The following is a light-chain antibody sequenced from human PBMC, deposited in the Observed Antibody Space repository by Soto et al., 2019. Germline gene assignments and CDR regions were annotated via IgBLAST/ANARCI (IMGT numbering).Light chain of an antibody. Sequence: QSVLTQPPSVSAAPGQRVTISCSGSSSNIGGNSVSWYQQLPGAAPKLVIYGNSQRPLGVPVRFSGSKSGTSASLAISGLQSEDEADYYCASWDGTFYVFGAGTKVTVL. J-gene: IGLJ1*01. CDR1: SSNIGGNS. V-gene: IGLV1-44*01. CDR2: GNS. CDR3: ASWDGTFYV.